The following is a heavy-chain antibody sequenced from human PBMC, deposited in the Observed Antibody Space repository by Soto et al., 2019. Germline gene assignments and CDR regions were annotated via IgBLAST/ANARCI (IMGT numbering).Heavy chain of an antibody. CDR2: ITGSSSNL. CDR3: AKGGAVYGLLTHDY. CDR1: GFTFRDYA. J-gene: IGHJ4*02. V-gene: IGHV3-23*01. D-gene: IGHD3-9*01. Sequence: EVQLLESGGGLEQPGGSLRLSCAASGFTFRDYAMSWVRQAPGKGLEWVTTITGSSSNLYYSDSLKGRFAISRENSKHTLYMQMDSLTAEDTDVYYCAKGGAVYGLLTHDYWGQGTLVTVSS.